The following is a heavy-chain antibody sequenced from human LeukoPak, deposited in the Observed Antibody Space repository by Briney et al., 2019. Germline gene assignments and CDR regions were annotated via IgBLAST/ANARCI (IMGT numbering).Heavy chain of an antibody. V-gene: IGHV3-74*01. D-gene: IGHD3-22*01. Sequence: GGSLRLSCAASGFTFSSYWMHWVRQAPGKGLVWVSRINSDGSSTSYADSVKGRFTISRDNAKNTLYLQMNSLRAEDTAVYYCASHRYYYDSSGYLDAFDIWGQGTMVTVSS. CDR3: ASHRYYYDSSGYLDAFDI. CDR2: INSDGSST. J-gene: IGHJ3*02. CDR1: GFTFSSYW.